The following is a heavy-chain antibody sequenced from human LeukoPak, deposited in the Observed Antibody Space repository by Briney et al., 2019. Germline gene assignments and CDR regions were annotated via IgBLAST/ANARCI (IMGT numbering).Heavy chain of an antibody. V-gene: IGHV1-2*06. CDR2: INPNSGGT. Sequence: ASVKVSFKASGYTFTGYYMHWVRQAPGQGLEWMERINPNSGGTNYAQKFQGRVTMTRDTSISTAYMELSRLRSDDTAVYYCARADSYGSLFDYWGQGTLVTVSS. D-gene: IGHD5-18*01. CDR3: ARADSYGSLFDY. J-gene: IGHJ4*02. CDR1: GYTFTGYY.